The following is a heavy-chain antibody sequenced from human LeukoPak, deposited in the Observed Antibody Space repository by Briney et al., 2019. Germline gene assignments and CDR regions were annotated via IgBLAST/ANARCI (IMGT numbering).Heavy chain of an antibody. Sequence: GGSLRLSCATSGFSLSSYSMNWVRQAPGKGLEWVSYISSSSSTIYYADSVKGRFTISRDNAKNSLYLQMNSLRAEDTAVYYCASEQWLRYWGQGTLVTVSS. CDR3: ASEQWLRY. V-gene: IGHV3-48*04. J-gene: IGHJ4*02. CDR1: GFSLSSYS. CDR2: ISSSSSTI. D-gene: IGHD6-19*01.